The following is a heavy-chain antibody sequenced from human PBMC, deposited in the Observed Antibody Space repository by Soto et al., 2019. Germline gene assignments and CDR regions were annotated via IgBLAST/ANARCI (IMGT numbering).Heavy chain of an antibody. D-gene: IGHD4-17*01. Sequence: GESLKISCKGSGYNFANYWISGVRQRPGKGLEWMGRIDPTDSYTNYSPSFQGHVTISAVKSIGTAYLHWSSLEASDTAMHFCARDGGRGYDGNYGDYYFDYWGLGTLVTVSS. CDR3: ARDGGRGYDGNYGDYYFDY. J-gene: IGHJ4*02. CDR1: GYNFANYW. CDR2: IDPTDSYT. V-gene: IGHV5-10-1*01.